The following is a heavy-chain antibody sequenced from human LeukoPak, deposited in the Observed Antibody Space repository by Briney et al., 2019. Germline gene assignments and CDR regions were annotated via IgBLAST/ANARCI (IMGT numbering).Heavy chain of an antibody. CDR3: AKENSVAGTFLVYYYYMDV. V-gene: IGHV3-48*01. CDR1: GFTFSSYA. CDR2: IGPSGTAI. J-gene: IGHJ6*03. D-gene: IGHD6-19*01. Sequence: GGSLRLSCAASGFTFSSYAMNWVRQAPGRGLEWVSYIGPSGTAIYYADSVKGRFTISRDNARNSLFLQMNSLRAEDTAVYYCAKENSVAGTFLVYYYYMDVWGKGTTVTISS.